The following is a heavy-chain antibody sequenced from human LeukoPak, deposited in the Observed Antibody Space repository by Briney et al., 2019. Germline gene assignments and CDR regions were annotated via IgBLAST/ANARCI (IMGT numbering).Heavy chain of an antibody. Sequence: SETLSLTCTVSGGSISSSSYYWGWIRQPRGKGLEWIGSIYYSGSTYYNPSLKSRVTISVDTSKNQFSLKLSSVTAADTAVYYCARDQEQLVEYYYYYYMDVWGKGTTVTVSS. CDR2: IYYSGST. CDR3: ARDQEQLVEYYYYYYMDV. CDR1: GGSISSSSYY. V-gene: IGHV4-39*07. J-gene: IGHJ6*03. D-gene: IGHD6-6*01.